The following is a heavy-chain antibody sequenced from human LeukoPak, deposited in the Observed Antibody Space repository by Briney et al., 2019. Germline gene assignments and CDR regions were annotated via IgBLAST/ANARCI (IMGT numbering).Heavy chain of an antibody. CDR3: ARQPLVGPTTFDY. Sequence: GGSLRLSCAASGFTFSSYDMNWVRQAPGKGLEWVSSISSSSTYIYYADSVKGRFTISRDDAKNSLFLQMISLRAEDTAVYYCARQPLVGPTTFDYWGQGTLVTVSS. CDR2: ISSSSTYI. J-gene: IGHJ4*02. CDR1: GFTFSSYD. D-gene: IGHD1-26*01. V-gene: IGHV3-21*01.